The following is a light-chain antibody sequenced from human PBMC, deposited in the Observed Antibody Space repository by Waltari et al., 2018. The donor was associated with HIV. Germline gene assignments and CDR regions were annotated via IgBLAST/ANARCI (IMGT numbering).Light chain of an antibody. Sequence: DIQMTQSPSTLSASVGEGVTITCRASQSISSWLAWYQQKPGKAPKLLIYKASSLESGVPSRFSGSGSGTEFTLIISSLQPDDLATYYCQQYNSYSTFGPGTKVEIK. J-gene: IGKJ1*01. CDR3: QQYNSYST. CDR1: QSISSW. V-gene: IGKV1-5*03. CDR2: KAS.